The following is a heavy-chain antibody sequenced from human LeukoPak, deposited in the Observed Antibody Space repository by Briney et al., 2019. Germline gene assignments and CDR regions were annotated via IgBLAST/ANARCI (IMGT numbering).Heavy chain of an antibody. V-gene: IGHV4-59*08. CDR3: ARTAVDLIVVVPAAFDY. CDR2: IYYSGST. CDR1: GGSISSYY. D-gene: IGHD2-2*01. J-gene: IGHJ4*02. Sequence: PSETLSLTCTVSGGSISSYYWSWIRQPPGKGLEWIGYIYYSGSTNYNPSLKSRVTISVDTSKNQFSLKLSSVTAADTAVYYCARTAVDLIVVVPAAFDYWGQGTLVTVSS.